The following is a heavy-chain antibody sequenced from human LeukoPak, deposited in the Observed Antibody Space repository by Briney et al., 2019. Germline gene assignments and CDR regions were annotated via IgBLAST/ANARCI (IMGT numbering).Heavy chain of an antibody. Sequence: GGSLRLSCTASGFTFRTYAMNWVRQAPGKGLEWLSGISGSGNGTYYADSVKGRFAISRDNSKNMVYLQMNSLTVEDAATYYCARRTMSAFDSWGQGTLLIVSS. D-gene: IGHD5-24*01. CDR1: GFTFRTYA. V-gene: IGHV3-23*01. CDR2: ISGSGNGT. J-gene: IGHJ4*02. CDR3: ARRTMSAFDS.